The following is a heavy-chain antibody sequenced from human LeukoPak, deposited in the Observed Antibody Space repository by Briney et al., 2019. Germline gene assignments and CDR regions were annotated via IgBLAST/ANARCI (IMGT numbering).Heavy chain of an antibody. V-gene: IGHV3-30-3*01. D-gene: IGHD3-10*01. CDR3: ARDREVRGVIIDY. CDR2: ISYDGSNK. Sequence: GGSLRLSCAASGFTFSSYAMHWVRQAPGKGLEWVAVISYDGSNKYYADSVKGRFTISRDNSKNTLYLQMNSLRAEDTAVYYCARDREVRGVIIDYWGQGTLVTVSS. CDR1: GFTFSSYA. J-gene: IGHJ4*02.